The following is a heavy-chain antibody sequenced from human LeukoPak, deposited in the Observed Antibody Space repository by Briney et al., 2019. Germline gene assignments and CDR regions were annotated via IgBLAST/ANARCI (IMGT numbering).Heavy chain of an antibody. J-gene: IGHJ4*02. CDR2: IYYSGST. CDR1: GGSISSSSYY. V-gene: IGHV4-39*01. Sequence: PSETLSLTCTVSGGSISSSSYYWGWIRQPPGKGLEWIGGIYYSGSTYYNPSLKSRVTISVDTSKNQFSLKLSSVTAADTAVYYCARHGGSFFTYYDFWSGYSGHFDYWGQGTLVTVSS. D-gene: IGHD3-3*01. CDR3: ARHGGSFFTYYDFWSGYSGHFDY.